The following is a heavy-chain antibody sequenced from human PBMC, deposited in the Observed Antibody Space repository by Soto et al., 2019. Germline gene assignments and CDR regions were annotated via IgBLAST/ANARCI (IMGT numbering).Heavy chain of an antibody. CDR2: ISWNSGSI. CDR3: AKDFCFRRDCSSTSCYTGGMDV. J-gene: IGHJ6*02. V-gene: IGHV3-9*01. D-gene: IGHD2-2*02. CDR1: GFTFDDYA. Sequence: PVGSLRLSCAASGFTFDDYAMHWVRQAPGKGLEWVSGISWNSGSIGYADSVKGRFTISRDNAKNSLYLQMNSLRAEDTALYYCAKDFCFRRDCSSTSCYTGGMDVWGQGTTVTVSS.